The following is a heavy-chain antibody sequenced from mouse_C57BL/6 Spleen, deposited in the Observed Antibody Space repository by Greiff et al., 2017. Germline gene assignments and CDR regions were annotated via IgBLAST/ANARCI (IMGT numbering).Heavy chain of an antibody. Sequence: VKLVESGAELARPGASVKLSCKASGYTFTSYGISWVKQRTGQGLEWIGEIYPRSGNTYYNEKFKGKATLTADKSSSTAYMELRSLTSEDSAVYFCAREGGSNYNYYAMDYWGQGTSVTVSS. CDR2: IYPRSGNT. CDR3: AREGGSNYNYYAMDY. CDR1: GYTFTSYG. D-gene: IGHD2-5*01. J-gene: IGHJ4*01. V-gene: IGHV1-81*01.